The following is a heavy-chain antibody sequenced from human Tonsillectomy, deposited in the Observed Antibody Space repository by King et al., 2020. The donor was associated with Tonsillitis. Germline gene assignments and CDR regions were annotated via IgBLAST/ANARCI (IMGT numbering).Heavy chain of an antibody. V-gene: IGHV3-23*04. CDR2: ISGGGGST. D-gene: IGHD6-19*01. CDR3: TKGSVAGTSNWFDP. Sequence: VQLVESGGGLVQPGGSLRLSCAASGFTFSSYAINWVRQAPGKGLEWVSSISGGGGSTYYADSVKGRFTTTRDNSKTTVYLHMNSLRAEDTAVYYCTKGSVAGTSNWFDPWGPGTLVTVSS. J-gene: IGHJ5*02. CDR1: GFTFSSYA.